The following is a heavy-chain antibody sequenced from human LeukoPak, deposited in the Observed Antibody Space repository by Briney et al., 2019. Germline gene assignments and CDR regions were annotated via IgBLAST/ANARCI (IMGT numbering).Heavy chain of an antibody. CDR1: GYTFTSYD. CDR2: MNPNSGNT. V-gene: IGHV1-8*01. Sequence: ASVKVSCKASGYTFTSYDINWVRQATGQGLGWMGWMNPNSGNTGCAQKFQGRVTMTRNTSISTAYMELSSLRSEDTAVYYCARGVGPYYYDSSGYHKTYYYYYYMDVWGKGTTVTVSS. CDR3: ARGVGPYYYDSSGYHKTYYYYYYMDV. J-gene: IGHJ6*03. D-gene: IGHD3-22*01.